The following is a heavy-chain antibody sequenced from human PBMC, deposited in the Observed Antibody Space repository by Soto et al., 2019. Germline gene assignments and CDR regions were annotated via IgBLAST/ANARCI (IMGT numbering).Heavy chain of an antibody. CDR3: ARAVHTMIQGVRFRVDQ. CDR2: INPNGGGT. V-gene: IGHV1-2*02. CDR1: GYTFTAYY. Sequence: QVQLVQSGAEMKKPGASVKVSCEASGYTFTAYYIHWVRQAPGQGLEWMGWINPNGGGTKYAQKFQGRVTMTRDTSINTAYMELTRLTSADTAVYYCARAVHTMIQGVRFRVDQWGQGTLVTVSS. D-gene: IGHD3-10*01. J-gene: IGHJ4*02.